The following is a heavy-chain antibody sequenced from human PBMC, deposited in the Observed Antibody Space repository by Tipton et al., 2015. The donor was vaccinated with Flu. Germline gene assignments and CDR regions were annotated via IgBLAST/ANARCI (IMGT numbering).Heavy chain of an antibody. D-gene: IGHD1-26*01. Sequence: TLSLTCTVSGDSMSSGSYYWNWIRQPAGKGLEWIGRIPSTGKTTYNASLEARVAMQVDTSKSQFSLRLSSVTAADTAVYFCAREWELLPYDVFNVWGQGTVVTVSS. CDR2: IPSTGKT. J-gene: IGHJ3*01. V-gene: IGHV4-61*02. CDR1: GDSMSSGSYY. CDR3: AREWELLPYDVFNV.